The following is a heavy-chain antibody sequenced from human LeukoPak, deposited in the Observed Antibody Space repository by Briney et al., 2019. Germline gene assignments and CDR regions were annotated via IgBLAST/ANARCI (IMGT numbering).Heavy chain of an antibody. CDR2: ISTGSSYI. V-gene: IGHV3-21*01. CDR3: ARDASYSSIPREYYYYYMDV. CDR1: GFTFSSYG. D-gene: IGHD6-13*01. J-gene: IGHJ6*03. Sequence: GGSLRLSCAASGFTFSSYGMNWVRQAPGKGLEWVSSISTGSSYIYYADSVKGRFTISRDNAKNSLYLQMNSLRAEDTAVYYCARDASYSSIPREYYYYYMDVWGKGTTVTVSS.